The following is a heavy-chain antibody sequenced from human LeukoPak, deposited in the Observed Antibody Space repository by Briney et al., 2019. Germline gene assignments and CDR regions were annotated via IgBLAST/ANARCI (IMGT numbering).Heavy chain of an antibody. CDR3: AKDILLWFGNDY. CDR1: GFTFSSYA. V-gene: IGHV3-23*01. J-gene: IGHJ4*02. D-gene: IGHD3-10*01. CDR2: ISGSGGST. Sequence: GGSLRLSCAASGFTFSSYAMSWVRQAPGKGLEWVSAISGSGGSTYCADSVKGRFTISRDNSKNTLYLQMNSLRAEDTAVYYCAKDILLWFGNDYWGQGTLVTVSS.